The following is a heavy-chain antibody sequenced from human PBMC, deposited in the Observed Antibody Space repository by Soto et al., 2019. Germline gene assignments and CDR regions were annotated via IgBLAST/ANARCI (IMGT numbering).Heavy chain of an antibody. Sequence: TLRLSCVASRYTHSSLALRWVHQAPGKWLDWVSTISRSGESTDYSDSLKGRFPISRDNSKNTLYLQMNSLRAEDRAVYDCADPGYSCQDYWGQGAMVTVSS. D-gene: IGHD5-18*01. CDR1: RYTHSSLA. CDR3: ADPGYSCQDY. J-gene: IGHJ4*02. CDR2: ISRSGEST. V-gene: IGHV3-23*01.